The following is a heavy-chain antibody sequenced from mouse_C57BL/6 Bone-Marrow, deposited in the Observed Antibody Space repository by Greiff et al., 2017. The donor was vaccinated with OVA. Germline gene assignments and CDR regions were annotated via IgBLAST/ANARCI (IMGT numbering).Heavy chain of an antibody. J-gene: IGHJ4*01. CDR1: GYTFTDYN. CDR3: ARLGYDVYYAMDY. D-gene: IGHD2-2*01. V-gene: IGHV1-22*01. Sequence: EVQLQQSGPELVKPGASVKMSCKASGYTFTDYNMHWVKQSHGKSLEWIGYINPNNGGTSYNQKFKGKATLTVNKSSSTAYMELRSLTSEDSAVYYCARLGYDVYYAMDYWGQGTSVTVSS. CDR2: INPNNGGT.